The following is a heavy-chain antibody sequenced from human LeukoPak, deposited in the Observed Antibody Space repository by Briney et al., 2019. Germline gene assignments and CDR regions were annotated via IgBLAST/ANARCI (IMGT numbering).Heavy chain of an antibody. CDR1: GGSISVASYY. V-gene: IGHV4-39*07. Sequence: SETLSLTCTVSGGSISVASYYWGWVRQPPGKGLEWIGSIYYSGTTYFNPSLKNRVTISVDTSKNQVSLTLSSVTAADTAVYYCARDPAWFGELVGAFDIWGQGTMVTVSS. CDR2: IYYSGTT. CDR3: ARDPAWFGELVGAFDI. D-gene: IGHD3-10*01. J-gene: IGHJ3*02.